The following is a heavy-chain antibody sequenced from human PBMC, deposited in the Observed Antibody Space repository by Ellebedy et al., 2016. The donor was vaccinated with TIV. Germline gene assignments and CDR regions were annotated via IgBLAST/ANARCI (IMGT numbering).Heavy chain of an antibody. CDR1: GGSISSYY. CDR3: ARDTSLAVAGTPSVFYYYGMDV. Sequence: SETLSLTCTVSGGSISSYYWSWIRQPPGKGLEWIGYIYYSGSTNYNPSLKSRVTISVDTSKNQFSLKLSSVTAADTAVYYCARDTSLAVAGTPSVFYYYGMDVWGQGTTVTVSS. D-gene: IGHD6-19*01. J-gene: IGHJ6*02. V-gene: IGHV4-59*01. CDR2: IYYSGST.